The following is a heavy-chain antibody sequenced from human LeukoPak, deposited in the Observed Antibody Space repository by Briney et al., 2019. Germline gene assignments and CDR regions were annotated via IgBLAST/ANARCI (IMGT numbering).Heavy chain of an antibody. CDR2: IYYSGST. J-gene: IGHJ4*02. CDR1: GGSISSSSYY. CDR3: ARSGGYSYGYTLFDY. V-gene: IGHV4-39*07. D-gene: IGHD5-18*01. Sequence: SETLSLTCTVSGGSISSSSYYWGWIRQPPGKGLEWIGSIYYSGSTYYNPSLKSRVTISVDTSKNQFSLKLSSVTAADTAVYYCARSGGYSYGYTLFDYWGQGTLVTVSS.